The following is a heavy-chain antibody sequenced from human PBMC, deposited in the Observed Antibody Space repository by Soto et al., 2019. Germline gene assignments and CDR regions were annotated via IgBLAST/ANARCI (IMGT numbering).Heavy chain of an antibody. Sequence: TGGSLRLSCAASGFTFSSYAMSWVRQAPGKGLEWVSAISGSGGSTYYADSVKGRFTISRDNSKNTLYLQMNSLRAEDTAVYYCAKDAHDYGGNFWFDPWGQGTLVTVSS. J-gene: IGHJ5*02. D-gene: IGHD4-17*01. V-gene: IGHV3-23*01. CDR1: GFTFSSYA. CDR2: ISGSGGST. CDR3: AKDAHDYGGNFWFDP.